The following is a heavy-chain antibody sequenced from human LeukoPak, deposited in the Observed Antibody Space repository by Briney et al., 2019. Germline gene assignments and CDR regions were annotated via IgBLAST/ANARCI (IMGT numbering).Heavy chain of an antibody. D-gene: IGHD6-13*01. CDR3: ARETVHSSSWYARNYFDY. CDR1: EFTFSSYS. J-gene: IGHJ4*02. V-gene: IGHV3-48*04. Sequence: GGSLRLSCAASEFTFSSYSMNWVRQAPGKRLEWVSYISSSSSTIYYADSVEGRFTISRDNAKNSLYLQMNSLRAEDTAVYYCARETVHSSSWYARNYFDYWGQGTLVTVSS. CDR2: ISSSSSTI.